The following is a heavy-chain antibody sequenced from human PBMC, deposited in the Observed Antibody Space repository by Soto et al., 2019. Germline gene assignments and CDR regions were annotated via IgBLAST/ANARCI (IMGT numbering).Heavy chain of an antibody. CDR1: GGSISSSSYY. CDR2: IYYSGST. Sequence: SETLSLTCTVSGGSISSSSYYWGWIRQPPGKGLEWIGSIYYSGSTYYNPSLKSRVTISVDTSKNQFSLKLSSVTAADTAVYYCARRTNWERRTRYYYGMDVWGQGTTVTVS. V-gene: IGHV4-39*01. D-gene: IGHD3-16*01. CDR3: ARRTNWERRTRYYYGMDV. J-gene: IGHJ6*02.